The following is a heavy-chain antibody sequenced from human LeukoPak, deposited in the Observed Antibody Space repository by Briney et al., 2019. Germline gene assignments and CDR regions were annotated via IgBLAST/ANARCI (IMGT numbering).Heavy chain of an antibody. CDR1: GGTFSSYA. J-gene: IGHJ3*02. D-gene: IGHD2-2*01. CDR2: IIPIFGTA. Sequence: SVKVSCKASGGTFSSYAISWVRQAPGQGLEWMGGIIPIFGTANYAQKFQGRVTITTDESTSTAYMELSSLRSEDTAVYYCASVGYPIVVVPAARVDDAFDIWGQGTMVTVSS. CDR3: ASVGYPIVVVPAARVDDAFDI. V-gene: IGHV1-69*05.